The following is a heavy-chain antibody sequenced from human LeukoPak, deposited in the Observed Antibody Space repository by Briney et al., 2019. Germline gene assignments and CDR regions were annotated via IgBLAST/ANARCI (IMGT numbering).Heavy chain of an antibody. J-gene: IGHJ4*02. CDR3: TRDLSPAHF. Sequence: GGSLRLSCATSGFTFGAYWMHWVRQAPGKGLVWVSRVSGDGETTVYADSVKGRFTISRDNARNTLYLQMSSLRVDDTAVYYCTRDLSPAHFWGQGTLVTVSS. CDR1: GFTFGAYW. D-gene: IGHD2/OR15-2a*01. V-gene: IGHV3-74*01. CDR2: VSGDGETT.